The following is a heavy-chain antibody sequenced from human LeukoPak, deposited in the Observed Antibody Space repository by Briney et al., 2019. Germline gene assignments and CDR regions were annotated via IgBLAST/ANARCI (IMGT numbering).Heavy chain of an antibody. Sequence: GGSLRLSCAASGFTFSSYSMNWVRQAPGKGLEWVSAISGSGGSTYYADSVKGRFTISRDNSKNTLYLQMNSLRAEDTAVYYCAKSGSSWHFFDYWGQGTLVTVSS. V-gene: IGHV3-23*01. CDR1: GFTFSSYS. D-gene: IGHD6-13*01. CDR3: AKSGSSWHFFDY. J-gene: IGHJ4*02. CDR2: ISGSGGST.